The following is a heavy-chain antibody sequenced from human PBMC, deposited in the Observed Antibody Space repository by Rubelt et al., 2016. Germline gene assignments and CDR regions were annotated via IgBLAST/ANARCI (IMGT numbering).Heavy chain of an antibody. V-gene: IGHV1-69*13. D-gene: IGHD6-13*01. J-gene: IGHJ4*02. CDR1: GYTFTSYA. Sequence: QVQLVQSGAEVKKPGASVKVSCKASGYTFTSYAMHWVRQAPGQRLEWMGGNITIFGTATYAQKFQGRVTIIADESTSTSYMELSSLRSEDTAVYYCARRQQLGPFDYWGQGTLVTVSS. CDR3: ARRQQLGPFDY. CDR2: NITIFGTA.